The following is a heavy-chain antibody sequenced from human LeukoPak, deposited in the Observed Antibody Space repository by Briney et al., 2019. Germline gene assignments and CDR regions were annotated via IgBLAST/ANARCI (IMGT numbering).Heavy chain of an antibody. CDR3: ARQAHYYATSGYCDY. V-gene: IGHV4-39*01. CDR1: GVSISSSSYY. J-gene: IGHJ4*02. Sequence: PAETLTLTCTVSGVSISSSSYYWGWIRPPPGKGLGWIGSIYYSGSPYYNPSLKSRLTISVDTSKNQFSLKLSSVTAADTAVYYCARQAHYYATSGYCDYWGRGTLVSV. CDR2: IYYSGSP. D-gene: IGHD3-10*01.